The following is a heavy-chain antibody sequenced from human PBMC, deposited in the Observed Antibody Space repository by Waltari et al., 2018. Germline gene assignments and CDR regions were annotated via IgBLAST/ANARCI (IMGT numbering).Heavy chain of an antibody. CDR2: IYNDGTT. D-gene: IGHD6-13*01. Sequence: QLQLQESGPGLVKPSETLSLSCNVSGASISAGSYYWGWLRQPPGKGLEWIGSIYNDGTTHYSPSLKSRVTISVDTSKNQFSLKLSSVTAADTAVYYCARGYSSSSYYFDYWGQGTLVTVSS. J-gene: IGHJ4*02. CDR1: GASISAGSYY. CDR3: ARGYSSSSYYFDY. V-gene: IGHV4-39*07.